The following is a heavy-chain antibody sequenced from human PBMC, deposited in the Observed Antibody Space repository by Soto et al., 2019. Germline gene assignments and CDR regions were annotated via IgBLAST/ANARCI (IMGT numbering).Heavy chain of an antibody. CDR3: ARGGVVSGSSSWYSEGDY. CDR2: INAGNGNT. D-gene: IGHD6-13*01. CDR1: GYTITSYA. V-gene: IGHV1-3*01. Sequence: GASVKASCKASGYTITSYAMHWVRQAPGQRLEWMGWINAGNGNTKYSQKFQGRVTITRDTSASTAYMELSSLRSEDTAVYYCARGGVVSGSSSWYSEGDYWGQGTLVTVSS. J-gene: IGHJ4*02.